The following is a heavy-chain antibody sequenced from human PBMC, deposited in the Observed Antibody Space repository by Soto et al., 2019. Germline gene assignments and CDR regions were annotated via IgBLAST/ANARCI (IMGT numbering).Heavy chain of an antibody. V-gene: IGHV3-73*01. CDR3: VASSPYYYSYYMDV. J-gene: IGHJ6*03. Sequence: GGSLRLSCAASGFTFSGSAMHWVRQASGKGLEWVARIRSKPNNYATSYTSSVRGRFAISRDDSKNTAYLQMDNLKSGDTAVYYCVASSPYYYSYYMDVWGKGTTVTVSS. D-gene: IGHD6-19*01. CDR1: GFTFSGSA. CDR2: IRSKPNNYAT.